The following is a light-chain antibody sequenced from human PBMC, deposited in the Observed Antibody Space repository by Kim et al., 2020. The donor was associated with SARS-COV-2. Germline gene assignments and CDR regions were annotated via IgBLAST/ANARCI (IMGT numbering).Light chain of an antibody. Sequence: PGERATLSCRASQSISNNYLAWYQQKPDQAPRLLIAGASTRATDIPDRFSGSGAGTDFTLTISGLEPEDFAVYYCRQYGTSPPWTFGQGTKVDIK. V-gene: IGKV3-20*01. J-gene: IGKJ1*01. CDR2: GAS. CDR1: QSISNNY. CDR3: RQYGTSPPWT.